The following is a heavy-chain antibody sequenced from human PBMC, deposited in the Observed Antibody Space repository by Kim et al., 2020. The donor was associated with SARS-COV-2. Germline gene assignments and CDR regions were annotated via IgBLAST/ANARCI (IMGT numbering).Heavy chain of an antibody. CDR2: ISYDGSNK. Sequence: GGSLRLSCAASGFTFSTYGMHWVRQAPGKGLEWVAVISYDGSNKYYADSVKGRFTISRDNSKNTLYLQINSLRAEDTAVYYCAKSMVRGAQGGLDVWGQGTTVTVSS. J-gene: IGHJ6*02. CDR1: GFTFSTYG. D-gene: IGHD3-10*01. CDR3: AKSMVRGAQGGLDV. V-gene: IGHV3-30*18.